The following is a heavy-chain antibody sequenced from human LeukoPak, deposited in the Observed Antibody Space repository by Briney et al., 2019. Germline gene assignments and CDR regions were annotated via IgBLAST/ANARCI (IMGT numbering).Heavy chain of an antibody. CDR3: VTAMAH. CDR1: AYTFTDYF. J-gene: IGHJ4*02. Sequence: ASVKVSCKASAYTFTDYFMYWVRQAPGQGLEWMGRINPNIGDTNYAQKFQGRVTMTRDTSISTAYMELSRLRSDDTAVYYCVTAMAHWGQGTLVTVSS. V-gene: IGHV1-2*02. D-gene: IGHD5-18*01. CDR2: INPNIGDT.